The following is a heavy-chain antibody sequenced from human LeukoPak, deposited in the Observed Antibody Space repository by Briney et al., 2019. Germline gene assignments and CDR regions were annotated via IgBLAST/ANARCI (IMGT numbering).Heavy chain of an antibody. CDR1: GFTFSSYS. CDR2: ISSSSSYI. J-gene: IGHJ4*02. CDR3: ARDQVHYYDSSGSSSYFGY. D-gene: IGHD3-22*01. Sequence: GGSLRLSCAASGFTFSSYSMNWVRQAPGKGLEWVSSISSSSSYIYYADSVKGRFTISRDNAKNSLYLQMNSLRAEDTAVYYCARDQVHYYDSSGSSSYFGYWGQGTLVTVSS. V-gene: IGHV3-21*01.